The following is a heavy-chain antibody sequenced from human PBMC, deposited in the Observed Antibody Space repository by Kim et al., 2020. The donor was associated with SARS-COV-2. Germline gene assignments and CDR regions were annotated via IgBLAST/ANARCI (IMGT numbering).Heavy chain of an antibody. CDR1: GYTFTSYA. V-gene: IGHV7-4-1*02. J-gene: IGHJ5*02. Sequence: ASVKVSCKASGYTFTSYAMNWVRQAPGQGLEWMGWINTNTGNPTYAQGFTGRFVFSLDTSVSTAYLQISSLKAEDTAVYYCVVVAWGSDTTGVDPWGQGTLVTVSS. CDR3: VVVAWGSDTTGVDP. D-gene: IGHD2-15*01. CDR2: INTNTGNP.